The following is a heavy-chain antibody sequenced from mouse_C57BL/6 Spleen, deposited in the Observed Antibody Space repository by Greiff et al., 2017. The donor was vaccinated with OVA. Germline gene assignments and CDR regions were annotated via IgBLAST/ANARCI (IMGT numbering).Heavy chain of an antibody. V-gene: IGHV1-64*01. Sequence: QVQLKQSGAELVKPGASVKLSCKASGYTFTSYWMHWVKQRPGQGLEWIGMIHPNSGSTNYNEKFKSKATLTVDKSSSTAYMQLSSLTSEDSAVYYCAYYGNSVYYAMDYWGQGTSVTVYS. D-gene: IGHD2-1*01. CDR2: IHPNSGST. CDR3: AYYGNSVYYAMDY. J-gene: IGHJ4*01. CDR1: GYTFTSYW.